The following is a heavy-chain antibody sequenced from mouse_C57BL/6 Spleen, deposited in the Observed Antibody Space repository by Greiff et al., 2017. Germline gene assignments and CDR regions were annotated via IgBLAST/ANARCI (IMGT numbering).Heavy chain of an antibody. D-gene: IGHD3-2*02. Sequence: LVESGAELVRPGTSVKVSCKASGYAFTNYLIEWVKQRPGQGLEWIGVINPGSGGTNYNEKFKGKATLTADKSSSTAYMQLSSLTSEDSAVYFCARELRAGAYWGQGTLVTVSA. CDR2: INPGSGGT. CDR3: ARELRAGAY. V-gene: IGHV1-54*01. J-gene: IGHJ3*01. CDR1: GYAFTNYL.